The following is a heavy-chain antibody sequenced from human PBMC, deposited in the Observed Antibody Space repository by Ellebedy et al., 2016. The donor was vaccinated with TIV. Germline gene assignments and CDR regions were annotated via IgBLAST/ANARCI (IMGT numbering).Heavy chain of an antibody. D-gene: IGHD6-19*01. J-gene: IGHJ3*01. CDR2: VSWNNNTI. Sequence: SLKISCVASGFTYGNYAMHWVRQAPGKGLEWVSGVSWNNNTIGYADSVKGRFSISRDNAKNYLYLQMDSLRAEDMALYYCVKDTSGWYGSKAFDFWGQGTTVNVSS. V-gene: IGHV3-9*03. CDR3: VKDTSGWYGSKAFDF. CDR1: GFTYGNYA.